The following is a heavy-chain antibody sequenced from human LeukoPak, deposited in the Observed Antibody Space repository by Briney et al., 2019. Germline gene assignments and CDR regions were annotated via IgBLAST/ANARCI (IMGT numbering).Heavy chain of an antibody. J-gene: IGHJ4*02. D-gene: IGHD2-2*01. V-gene: IGHV4-34*01. Sequence: SETLPLTCAVYGGSFSGYYWSWIRQPPGKGLEWIGEINHSGSTNYNPSLKSRVTISVDTSKNQFSLKLSSVTAADTAVYYCARGSLGYCSSTSCYFDYWGQGTLVTVSS. CDR1: GGSFSGYY. CDR2: INHSGST. CDR3: ARGSLGYCSSTSCYFDY.